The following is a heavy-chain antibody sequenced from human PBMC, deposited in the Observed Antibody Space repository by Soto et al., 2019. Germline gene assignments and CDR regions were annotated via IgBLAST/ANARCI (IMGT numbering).Heavy chain of an antibody. V-gene: IGHV1-69*13. CDR1: GGTFSSYA. CDR3: ARGLLEWLPARDYYYYGMDV. J-gene: IGHJ6*02. D-gene: IGHD3-3*01. CDR2: IIPIFGTA. Sequence: SVKVSCKASGGTFSSYAISCVRQAPEQGLEWMGGIIPIFGTANYAQKFQGRVTITADESTSTAYMDLSSLRSEDTAVYYCARGLLEWLPARDYYYYGMDVWGQGTTVTVSS.